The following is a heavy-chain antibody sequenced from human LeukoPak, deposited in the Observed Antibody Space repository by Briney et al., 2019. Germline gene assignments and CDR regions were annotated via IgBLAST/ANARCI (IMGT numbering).Heavy chain of an antibody. CDR1: GGSISSYY. CDR3: ARDQRSSWYRD. J-gene: IGHJ4*02. V-gene: IGHV4-59*01. D-gene: IGHD6-13*01. CDR2: ISNSGST. Sequence: PSETLSLTCPVSGGSISSYYWSWIRQPPGKGLEWIGYISNSGSTNYNPSLKSRVTISVDTSKNQFSLKLSSVTAADTAVYFCARDQRSSWYRDWGQGTLVTVSS.